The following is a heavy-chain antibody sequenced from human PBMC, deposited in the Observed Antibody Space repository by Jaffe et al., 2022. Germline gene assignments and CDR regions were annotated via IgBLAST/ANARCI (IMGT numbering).Heavy chain of an antibody. Sequence: QVQLQESGPGLVKPSQTLSLTCTVSGGSISSGSYYWSWIRQPAGKGLEWIGRIYTSGSTNYNPSLKSRVTISVDTSKNQFSLKLSSVTAADTAVYYCASSGSYYLSSWFDPWGQGTLVTVSS. J-gene: IGHJ5*02. CDR3: ASSGSYYLSSWFDP. V-gene: IGHV4-61*02. D-gene: IGHD1-26*01. CDR1: GGSISSGSYY. CDR2: IYTSGST.